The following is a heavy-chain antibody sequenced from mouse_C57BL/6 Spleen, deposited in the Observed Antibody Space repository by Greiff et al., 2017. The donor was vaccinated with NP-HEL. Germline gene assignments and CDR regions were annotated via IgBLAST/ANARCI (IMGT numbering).Heavy chain of an antibody. J-gene: IGHJ4*01. CDR1: GYSFTDYN. D-gene: IGHD2-1*01. Sequence: VQLKQSGPELVKPGASVKISCKASGYSFTDYNMNWVKQSNGKSLEWIGVINPNYGTTSYNQKFKGKATLTVDQSSSTAYMQLNSLTSEDSAVYYCARYGNYVDYYAMDYWGQGTSVTVSS. V-gene: IGHV1-39*01. CDR3: ARYGNYVDYYAMDY. CDR2: INPNYGTT.